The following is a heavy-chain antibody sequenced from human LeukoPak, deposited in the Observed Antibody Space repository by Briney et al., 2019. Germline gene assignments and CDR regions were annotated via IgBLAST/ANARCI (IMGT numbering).Heavy chain of an antibody. J-gene: IGHJ5*02. Sequence: PSETLSLTCAVYGGSFSGYYWSWIRQPPGKGLEWIGEINRSGSTNYNPSLKSRVTILVDTSKNQFSLKLSSVTAADTAVYYCARSPQGTATTANWLDPWGQGTLVTVSS. D-gene: IGHD4-17*01. CDR1: GGSFSGYY. CDR3: ARSPQGTATTANWLDP. V-gene: IGHV4-34*01. CDR2: INRSGST.